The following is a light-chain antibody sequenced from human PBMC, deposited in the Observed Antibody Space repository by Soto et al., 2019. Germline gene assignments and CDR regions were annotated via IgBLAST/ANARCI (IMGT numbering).Light chain of an antibody. CDR3: QQYDNWLTGT. V-gene: IGKV3-15*01. CDR2: DAS. J-gene: IGKJ1*01. CDR1: QAISDN. Sequence: MVMTQSTATLSVSPGESATRSCRSSQAISDNLAWYQHKPGQPPRLLIDDASTRATGIPARFSGDGSGTEFTLTISSLQSEDFAVYYCQQYDNWLTGTFGQGTKVDI.